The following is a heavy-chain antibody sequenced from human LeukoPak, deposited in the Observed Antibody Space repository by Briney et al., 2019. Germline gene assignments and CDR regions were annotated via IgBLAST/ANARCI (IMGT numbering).Heavy chain of an antibody. Sequence: SGGSLRLSCAASGFTLSTYAVSWVRQSPGKGPEWVSGISGIGVGGITYYADSVKGRFTISRDNSKNTVYLQMNSLRAEDTAVYYCVYTGPTDSSGYIRYYDYWGQGTLVTVSS. CDR2: ISGIGVGGIT. CDR3: VYTGPTDSSGYIRYYDY. CDR1: GFTLSTYA. J-gene: IGHJ4*02. D-gene: IGHD3-22*01. V-gene: IGHV3-23*01.